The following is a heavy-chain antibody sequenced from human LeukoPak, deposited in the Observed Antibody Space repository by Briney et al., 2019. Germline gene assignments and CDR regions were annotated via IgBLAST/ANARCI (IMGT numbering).Heavy chain of an antibody. D-gene: IGHD3-3*01. Sequence: SETLSLTCAVYGGSFSGYYWSWIRQPPGKGLEWIGEINHSGSTNYNPSLKSRVTISVDTSKNQFSLKLSSVTAADTAVYYCARMAYYDFWSGYPLYYYYYYMDVWGKGTTVTVSS. CDR2: INHSGST. CDR3: ARMAYYDFWSGYPLYYYYYYMDV. CDR1: GGSFSGYY. J-gene: IGHJ6*03. V-gene: IGHV4-34*01.